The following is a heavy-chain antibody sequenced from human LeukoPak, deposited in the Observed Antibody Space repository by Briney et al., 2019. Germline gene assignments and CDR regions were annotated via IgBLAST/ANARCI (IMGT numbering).Heavy chain of an antibody. CDR3: ARVVGDILTGYYTFPDY. CDR2: INPNSGGT. CDR1: GYTFTGYY. D-gene: IGHD3-9*01. J-gene: IGHJ4*02. V-gene: IGHV1-2*02. Sequence: ASVKVSCKASGYTFTGYYMHWVRQAPGQGLEWMGWINPNSGGTNYAQKFQGRVTMTRDTSISTAYMELSRLRSDDTAVYYCARVVGDILTGYYTFPDYWGQGTLVTVSS.